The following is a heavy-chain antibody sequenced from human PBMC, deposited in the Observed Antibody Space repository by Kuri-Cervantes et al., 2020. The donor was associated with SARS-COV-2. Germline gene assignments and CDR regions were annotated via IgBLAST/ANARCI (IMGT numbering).Heavy chain of an antibody. CDR1: GGSFSDYS. D-gene: IGHD2-2*02. J-gene: IGHJ6*03. Sequence: SQTLALPCAVFGGSFSDYSWRWIRQPPEKGLEWIGDINHSGNANYNPSFQSRVTISVDTSKNQFSLRLSSVIAADTAVYYCARGREGVEPATVLGLGFYYYSFMDVWGRGTTVTVSS. CDR3: ARGREGVEPATVLGLGFYYYSFMDV. CDR2: INHSGNA. V-gene: IGHV4-34*01.